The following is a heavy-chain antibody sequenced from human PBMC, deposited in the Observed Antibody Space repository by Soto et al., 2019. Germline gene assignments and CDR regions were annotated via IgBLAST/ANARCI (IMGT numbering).Heavy chain of an antibody. Sequence: QVQLVESGGGVVQPGRSLRLSCAASGFTFSSYAMHWVRQAPGKGLEWVAVISYDGSNKYYADSVKGRFTISRDNSKNTLYLQMNSLRAEDTAVYYCARGGLEYGDYDPNYYYGMDVWGQGTTVTVSS. CDR1: GFTFSSYA. CDR3: ARGGLEYGDYDPNYYYGMDV. J-gene: IGHJ6*02. D-gene: IGHD4-17*01. V-gene: IGHV3-30-3*01. CDR2: ISYDGSNK.